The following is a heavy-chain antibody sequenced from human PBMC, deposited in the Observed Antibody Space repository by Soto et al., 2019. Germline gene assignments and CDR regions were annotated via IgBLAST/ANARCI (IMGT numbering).Heavy chain of an antibody. J-gene: IGHJ4*02. CDR2: IYHSGST. D-gene: IGHD3-3*01. CDR1: GGSISSSNW. Sequence: PSETLSLTCAVSGGSISSSNWWSWVRQPPGKGLEWIGEIYHSGSTNYNPSLKSRVTISVDKSKNQFSLKLSSVTAADTAVYYCARAGAYYDFWSGYYTGQDPFDCWGQGTLVTVSS. V-gene: IGHV4-4*02. CDR3: ARAGAYYDFWSGYYTGQDPFDC.